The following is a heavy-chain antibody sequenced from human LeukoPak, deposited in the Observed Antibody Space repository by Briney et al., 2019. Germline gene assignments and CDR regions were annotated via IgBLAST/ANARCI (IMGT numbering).Heavy chain of an antibody. J-gene: IGHJ4*02. CDR1: GFTFSSYA. Sequence: GGSLRLSCAASGFTFSSYAMSWVRQAPGKGLEWVSAISGSGGSTYYADSVKGRFTISRDNSKNTLYLQMNSLRAEDTAVYYCAKDAVEGELLYGYFDYWGQGTLVTVSS. CDR2: ISGSGGST. CDR3: AKDAVEGELLYGYFDY. D-gene: IGHD3-10*01. V-gene: IGHV3-23*01.